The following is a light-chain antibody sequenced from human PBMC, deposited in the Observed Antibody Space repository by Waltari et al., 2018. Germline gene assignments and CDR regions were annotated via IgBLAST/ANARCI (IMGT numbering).Light chain of an antibody. Sequence: SYELTQPSSVSVSPGQTARITCSGDIPAEKYVRRFQQRPGHAPVVVIYKDTGRPSGTPDRFSGSTSGTTVTLTITGVQADDEADYYCFCAADMTEIFGGGTRLTVL. CDR1: IPAEKY. CDR3: FCAADMTEI. V-gene: IGLV3-27*01. CDR2: KDT. J-gene: IGLJ2*01.